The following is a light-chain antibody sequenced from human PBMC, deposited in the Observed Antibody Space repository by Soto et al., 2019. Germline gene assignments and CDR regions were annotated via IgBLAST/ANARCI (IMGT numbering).Light chain of an antibody. CDR1: SSDVGAYNY. V-gene: IGLV2-14*01. Sequence: QSALTQPASVSASPGQSITISCTGTSSDVGAYNYVSWYQKYPGKAPKLLIFEVSNRPSGVSDRFSASKSGATASLTISGLRAEDEADYYCCSYTSTTTLVFGTGTKLTVL. CDR2: EVS. J-gene: IGLJ1*01. CDR3: CSYTSTTTLV.